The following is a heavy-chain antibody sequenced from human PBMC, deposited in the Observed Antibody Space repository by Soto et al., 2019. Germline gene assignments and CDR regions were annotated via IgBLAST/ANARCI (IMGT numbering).Heavy chain of an antibody. D-gene: IGHD2-15*01. CDR3: AKDQENIVVVVAATYDY. V-gene: IGHV3-23*01. J-gene: IGHJ4*02. CDR1: GFTFSSYA. Sequence: GGSLRLSCAASGFTFSSYAMSWVRQAPGKGLEWVSAISGSGGSTYYADSVKGRFTISRDNSKNTLYLQMNSLRAEDTAVYYCAKDQENIVVVVAATYDYWCQGTLVTVYS. CDR2: ISGSGGST.